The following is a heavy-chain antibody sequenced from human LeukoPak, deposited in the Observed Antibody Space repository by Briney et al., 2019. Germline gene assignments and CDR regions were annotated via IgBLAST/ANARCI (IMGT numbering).Heavy chain of an antibody. CDR2: ISHSGRT. CDR3: AGGYDSGIYGWFDP. D-gene: IGHD3-10*01. V-gene: IGHV4-59*01. J-gene: IGHJ5*02. Sequence: SETLSLTCIVSGGSINGYYWIWIRQPPEKGLEWIGHISHSGRTNYNPSLQSRVTISVDTSNKLFSLKLNSVTAADTAVYYCAGGYDSGIYGWFDPWGQGTLVTVSS. CDR1: GGSINGYY.